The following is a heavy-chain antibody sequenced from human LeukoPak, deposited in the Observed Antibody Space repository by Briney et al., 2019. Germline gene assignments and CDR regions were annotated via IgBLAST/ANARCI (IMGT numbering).Heavy chain of an antibody. D-gene: IGHD2-21*01. Sequence: PSETLSLTCTVSGYSISSGYCWGWLRQPPGRGLEWIGSIYHSGSTYYNPSLKSRVTISVNTSKNQFSLKLSSVTAADTAVYYCARSTVVNNLDYWGQGTLVTVSS. CDR1: GYSISSGYC. V-gene: IGHV4-38-2*02. J-gene: IGHJ4*02. CDR3: ARSTVVNNLDY. CDR2: IYHSGST.